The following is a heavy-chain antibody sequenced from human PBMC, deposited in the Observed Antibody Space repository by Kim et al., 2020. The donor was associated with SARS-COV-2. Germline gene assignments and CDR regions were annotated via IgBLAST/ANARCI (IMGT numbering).Heavy chain of an antibody. D-gene: IGHD3-3*01. V-gene: IGHV3-21*01. CDR3: ARENEDFWRGYGEHFDY. Sequence: GGSLRLSCAASGFTFSSYSMNWVRQAPGKGLEWVSSISSSSSYIYYADSVKGRFTISRDNAKNSLYLQMKSLRSEDTAVYYCARENEDFWRGYGEHFDYCGQGTLVTASS. CDR2: ISSSSSYI. CDR1: GFTFSSYS. J-gene: IGHJ4*02.